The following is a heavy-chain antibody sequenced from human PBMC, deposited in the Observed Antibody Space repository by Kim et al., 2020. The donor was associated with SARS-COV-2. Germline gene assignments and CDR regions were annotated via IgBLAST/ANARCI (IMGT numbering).Heavy chain of an antibody. J-gene: IGHJ6*03. D-gene: IGHD3-3*01. Sequence: SETLSLTCAVSGGSISSGGYSWSWIRQPPGKGLEWIGYIYHSGSTYYNPSLKSRVTISVDRSKNQFSLKLSSVTAADTAVYYCARVRAYDFWSGYWGYMDVWGKGTTVTVSS. CDR1: GGSISSGGYS. CDR3: ARVRAYDFWSGYWGYMDV. V-gene: IGHV4-30-2*01. CDR2: IYHSGST.